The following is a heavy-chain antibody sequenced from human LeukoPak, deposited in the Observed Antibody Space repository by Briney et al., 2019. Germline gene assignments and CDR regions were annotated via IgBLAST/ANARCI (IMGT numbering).Heavy chain of an antibody. V-gene: IGHV4-59*08. CDR1: GGSVSNKY. D-gene: IGHD3-10*01. Sequence: SETLSLTCTVSGGSVSNKYWSWIRQPPGKGLEWIGYIYYSGSTNYNPSLKSRVTILVDTSKNQFSLKLSSVTAADTAVYYCARGRPDGSGSYYKFDPWGQGTLVTVSS. CDR2: IYYSGST. CDR3: ARGRPDGSGSYYKFDP. J-gene: IGHJ5*02.